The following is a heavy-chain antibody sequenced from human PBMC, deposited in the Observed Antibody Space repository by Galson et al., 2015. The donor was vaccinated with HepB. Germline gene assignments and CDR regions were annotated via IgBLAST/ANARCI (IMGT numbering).Heavy chain of an antibody. Sequence: SLRLSCAASGFTFTRHSMAWVCQAPGKGLEWVSTLGASGVNKLYADSVKGRFTISRDDSENTLYLQVDSLRAADTAVYFCAKESSGYYYFDSWGQGTLVTVSS. J-gene: IGHJ4*02. CDR1: GFTFTRHS. CDR3: AKESSGYYYFDS. V-gene: IGHV3-23*01. CDR2: LGASGVNK. D-gene: IGHD6-19*01.